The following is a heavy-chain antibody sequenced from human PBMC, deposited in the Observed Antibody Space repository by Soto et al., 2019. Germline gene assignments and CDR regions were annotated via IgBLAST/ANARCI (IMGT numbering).Heavy chain of an antibody. CDR3: AREKYYYGSGSYYNVELDYYYYMDV. V-gene: IGHV3-33*01. CDR1: GFTFSSYG. CDR2: IWYDGSNK. Sequence: GGSLRLSCAASGFTFSSYGMHWVRQAPGKGLEWVAVIWYDGSNKYYADSVKGRFTISRDNSKNTLYLQMNSLRAEDTAVYYCAREKYYYGSGSYYNVELDYYYYMDVWGKGTTVTVSS. D-gene: IGHD3-10*01. J-gene: IGHJ6*03.